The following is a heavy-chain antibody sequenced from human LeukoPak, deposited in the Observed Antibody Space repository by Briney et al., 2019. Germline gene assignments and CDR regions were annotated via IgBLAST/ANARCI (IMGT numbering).Heavy chain of an antibody. CDR2: IGKKTNNYAT. V-gene: IGHV3-73*01. D-gene: IGHD4-17*01. J-gene: IGHJ4*02. CDR3: ARGDDYGFDY. CDR1: GFTLSTYG. Sequence: GGSLRLSCAASGFTLSTYGMHWVRQAPGKGLEWVGRIGKKTNNYATAYTASVKGRFIISRDDSKNTAYLQMNSLKIEDTAVYYCARGDDYGFDYWGQRTLVTVSS.